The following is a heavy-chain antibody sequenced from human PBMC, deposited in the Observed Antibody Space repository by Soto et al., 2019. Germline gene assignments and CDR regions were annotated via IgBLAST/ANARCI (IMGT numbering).Heavy chain of an antibody. CDR3: ARERRDGYKDDAFDI. Sequence: PGGSLRLSCAASGFTFSSDWMHWVRQAPGKGLVWVSRINSDGSSTSYADSVKGRFTISRDNAKNTLYLQMNSLRAEDTAVYYCARERRDGYKDDAFDIWGQGTMVTVSS. V-gene: IGHV3-74*01. D-gene: IGHD5-12*01. CDR2: INSDGSST. J-gene: IGHJ3*02. CDR1: GFTFSSDW.